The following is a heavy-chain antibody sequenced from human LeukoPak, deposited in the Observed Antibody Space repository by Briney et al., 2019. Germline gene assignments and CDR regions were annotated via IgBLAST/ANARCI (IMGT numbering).Heavy chain of an antibody. CDR1: GGSLTNYY. V-gene: IGHV4-34*01. CDR3: ARGLYTGYPTD. D-gene: IGHD5-12*01. CDR2: INRSGST. J-gene: IGHJ4*02. Sequence: PSETLSLTCAVSGGSLTNYYWRGIRQPPGEGVEWIGEINRSGSTNNNPSLKSRITISVDTSKNQFSLKLRSVTAADSAVYYCARGLYTGYPTDWGQGTLVTVSS.